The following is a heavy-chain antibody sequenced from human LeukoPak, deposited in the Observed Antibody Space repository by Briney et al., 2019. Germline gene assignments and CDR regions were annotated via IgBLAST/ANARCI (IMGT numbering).Heavy chain of an antibody. V-gene: IGHV3-30*02. J-gene: IGHJ4*02. D-gene: IGHD3-16*01. Sequence: GESLKISCAASGFRVTTYGMHWVRQAPGKGLEWVSFIRHDGGDKYYAESVKGRFTISKDDSKNTQYLQMNSLRSEDTAIYYCARDFNWAWDYWGQGALVTVSS. CDR3: ARDFNWAWDY. CDR1: GFRVTTYG. CDR2: IRHDGGDK.